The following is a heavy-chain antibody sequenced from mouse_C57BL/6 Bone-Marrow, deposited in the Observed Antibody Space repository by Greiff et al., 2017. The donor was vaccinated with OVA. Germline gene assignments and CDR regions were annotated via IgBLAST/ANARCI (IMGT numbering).Heavy chain of an antibody. CDR3: AREGGLPYYFDY. Sequence: QVQLKQPGAELVKPGASVKMSCKASGYTFTSYWITWVKQRPGQGLEWIGDLYPGSGSTNYNEKFKSKATLTVDISSSTAYMQLSSLTSEDSAVYYCAREGGLPYYFDYWGQGTTLTVSS. D-gene: IGHD2-4*01. CDR1: GYTFTSYW. J-gene: IGHJ2*01. CDR2: LYPGSGST. V-gene: IGHV1-55*01.